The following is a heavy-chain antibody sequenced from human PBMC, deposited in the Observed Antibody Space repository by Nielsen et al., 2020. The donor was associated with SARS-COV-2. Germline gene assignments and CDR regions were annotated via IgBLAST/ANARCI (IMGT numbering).Heavy chain of an antibody. D-gene: IGHD2-21*02. CDR3: VTDFSRKAYCGGDCPMAFDI. Sequence: ASVKVSCKVSGYTFTEFSMHWVRQAPGKGPEWMGGFDPEDGETIYAQKFQGRVTMTEDTSTDTAYMELSSLRSEDTAVYYCVTDFSRKAYCGGDCPMAFDIWGHGTMVTVSS. J-gene: IGHJ3*02. V-gene: IGHV1-24*01. CDR2: FDPEDGET. CDR1: GYTFTEFS.